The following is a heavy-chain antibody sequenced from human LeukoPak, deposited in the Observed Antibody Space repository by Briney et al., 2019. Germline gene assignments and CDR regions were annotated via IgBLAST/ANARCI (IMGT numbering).Heavy chain of an antibody. CDR1: GGTFSSYA. CDR2: IIPNLGIA. D-gene: IGHD5-24*01. J-gene: IGHJ4*02. CDR3: ARDGWVEMATILDY. V-gene: IGHV1-69*04. Sequence: ASVKVSCKASGGTFSSYAISWVRQAPGQGLEWMGRIIPNLGIANYAQKFQGRVTITADKSTSTAYMELSSLRSEDTAVYYCARDGWVEMATILDYWGQGTLVTVSS.